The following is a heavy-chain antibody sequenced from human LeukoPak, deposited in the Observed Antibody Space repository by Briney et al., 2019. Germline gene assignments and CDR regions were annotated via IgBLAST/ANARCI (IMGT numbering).Heavy chain of an antibody. V-gene: IGHV4-39*07. CDR2: IYYSGNT. J-gene: IGHJ4*02. Sequence: LSETLSLTCTVSGGSIGSSSYYWGWIRQPPGKGLEWIGSIYYSGNTYYDPSLKSRVTISVDTSKNQFSLKLSSVTAADTAVYYCARSNSGLLDYWDQGTLVTVSS. D-gene: IGHD6-19*01. CDR3: ARSNSGLLDY. CDR1: GGSIGSSSYY.